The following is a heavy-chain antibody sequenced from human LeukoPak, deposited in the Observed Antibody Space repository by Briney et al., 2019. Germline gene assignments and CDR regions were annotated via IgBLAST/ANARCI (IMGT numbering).Heavy chain of an antibody. CDR2: IKSKTDGGTT. CDR1: GFTFGNAW. J-gene: IGHJ4*02. V-gene: IGHV3-15*01. CDR3: TTFSTY. Sequence: GGSLRLSCAASGFTFGNAWMSWVRQAPGKGLEWVARIKSKTDGGTTDSAAPGKGRFTISRDDSKNTLYLQMNSLKTEDTAVYYCTTFSTYWGQGTLVTVSS. D-gene: IGHD2/OR15-2a*01.